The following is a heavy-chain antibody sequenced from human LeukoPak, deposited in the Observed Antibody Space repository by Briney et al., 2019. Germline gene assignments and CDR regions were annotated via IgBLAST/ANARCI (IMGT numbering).Heavy chain of an antibody. Sequence: SQTLSLTCTVSGGSISSGGYHWSWIRQHPGKGLEWIGYIYYSGSTYYNPSLKIRVTISVDTSKNQFSLKLSSVTAADTAVYYCARDKYSSTGFDYWGQGTLVTVSS. J-gene: IGHJ4*02. CDR2: IYYSGST. V-gene: IGHV4-31*03. D-gene: IGHD6-13*01. CDR3: ARDKYSSTGFDY. CDR1: GGSISSGGYH.